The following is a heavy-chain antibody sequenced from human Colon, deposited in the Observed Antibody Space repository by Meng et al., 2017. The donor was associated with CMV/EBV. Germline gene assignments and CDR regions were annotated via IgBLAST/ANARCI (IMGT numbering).Heavy chain of an antibody. CDR1: GYTFTSYS. Sequence: ASGYTFTSYSMRWVRQAPGQGLEWMGWINTHTGGTNYAQKFQGRVTMTRDTSISTAYMELSRLRSDDTAVYYCARVGRGYSYGYFDYWGQGTLVTVSS. CDR3: ARVGRGYSYGYFDY. J-gene: IGHJ4*02. CDR2: INTHTGGT. V-gene: IGHV1-2*02. D-gene: IGHD5-18*01.